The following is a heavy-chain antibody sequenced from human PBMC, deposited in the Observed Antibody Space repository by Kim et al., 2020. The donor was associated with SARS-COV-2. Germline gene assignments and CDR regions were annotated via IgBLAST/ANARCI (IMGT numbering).Heavy chain of an antibody. CDR3: AKDAGFIV. CDR2: ISYDGSNK. J-gene: IGHJ4*02. D-gene: IGHD2-15*01. Sequence: GGSLRLSCAASGSTFSSYGMHWVRQAPGKGLEWVAVISYDGSNKYYADSVKGRFTISRDNSKNTLYLQMNSLRAEDTAVYYCAKDAGFIVWGQGTLVTVSS. CDR1: GSTFSSYG. V-gene: IGHV3-30*18.